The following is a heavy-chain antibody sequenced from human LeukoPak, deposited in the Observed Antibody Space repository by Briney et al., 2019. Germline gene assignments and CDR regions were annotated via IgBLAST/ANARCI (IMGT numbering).Heavy chain of an antibody. D-gene: IGHD1-26*01. J-gene: IGHJ3*02. CDR3: ASSRIVGATDAFDI. CDR1: GYSFTSYW. CDR2: IYPGDSDT. V-gene: IGHV5-51*01. Sequence: GESLKISCKGSGYSFTSYWIAWVRQMPGKGLEWMGIIYPGDSDTKYSPSFQGRVTISADKSITTAYLQWSSLKASDAAMYYCASSRIVGATDAFDIWGQGTMVTVSS.